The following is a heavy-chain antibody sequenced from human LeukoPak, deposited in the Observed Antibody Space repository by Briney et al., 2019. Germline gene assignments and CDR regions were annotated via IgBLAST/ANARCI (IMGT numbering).Heavy chain of an antibody. Sequence: GESLKISCKGSGYSFTSYWIGWARQMPGKGLEWMGIIYPGDSDTRYSPSFQGQVTISADKSISTAYLQWSSLKASDTAMYYCARHGRYYGSGSYSWNWFDPWGQGTLVTVSS. CDR2: IYPGDSDT. CDR3: ARHGRYYGSGSYSWNWFDP. J-gene: IGHJ5*02. D-gene: IGHD3-10*01. V-gene: IGHV5-51*01. CDR1: GYSFTSYW.